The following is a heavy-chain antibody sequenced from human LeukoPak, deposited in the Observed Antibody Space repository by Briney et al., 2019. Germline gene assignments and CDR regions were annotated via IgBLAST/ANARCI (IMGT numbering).Heavy chain of an antibody. CDR3: ARGGFGELLYDY. CDR2: IYYSGST. D-gene: IGHD3-10*01. J-gene: IGHJ4*02. Sequence: PSETLSLTCTVSGGSVSSGDYYWSWIRQPPGKGLEWIGYIYYSGSTSYNPSLKSRVTISLDTSKNQFSLKLNSMTAADTAVYYCARGGFGELLYDYWGQGNLVTVSS. V-gene: IGHV4-61*08. CDR1: GGSVSSGDYY.